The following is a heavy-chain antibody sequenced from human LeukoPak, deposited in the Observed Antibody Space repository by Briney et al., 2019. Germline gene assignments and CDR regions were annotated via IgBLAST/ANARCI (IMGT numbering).Heavy chain of an antibody. D-gene: IGHD4-17*01. CDR3: ASSHGDYHDPFDY. J-gene: IGHJ4*02. Sequence: GASVKVSCKASGYTFTGYYMHWVRQAPGQGLEWMGWINPNSGGTNYAQKFQGRVTMTRDTSISTAYMELSSLRSEDTAVYYCASSHGDYHDPFDYWGQGTLVTVSS. V-gene: IGHV1-2*02. CDR2: INPNSGGT. CDR1: GYTFTGYY.